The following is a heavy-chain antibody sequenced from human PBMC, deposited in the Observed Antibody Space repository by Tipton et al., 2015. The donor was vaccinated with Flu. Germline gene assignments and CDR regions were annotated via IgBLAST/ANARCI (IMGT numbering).Heavy chain of an antibody. D-gene: IGHD3-9*01. V-gene: IGHV3-15*01. CDR1: GFTFTNAW. CDR3: TTRRPYYDIWTGVGGRDY. J-gene: IGHJ4*02. Sequence: SLRLSCATSGFTFTNAWMIWVRQAPGKGLEWVGRIKTTAAGGTTDYAAPVTGRFTMSRDDSKNTLFLQMNSLKIEDTAVYYCTTRRPYYDIWTGVGGRDYWGQGTLVTVSS. CDR2: IKTTAAGGTT.